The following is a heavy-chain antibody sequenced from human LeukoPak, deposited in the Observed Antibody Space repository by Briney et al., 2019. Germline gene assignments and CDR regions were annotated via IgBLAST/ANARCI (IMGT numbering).Heavy chain of an antibody. CDR1: GYTFTSYD. D-gene: IGHD3-22*01. J-gene: IGHJ4*02. CDR3: ARVVHDSSGYPFDY. V-gene: IGHV1-8*01. CDR2: VNPNSGNT. Sequence: ASVKVSCKASGYTFTSYDINLVRPATGQGPEWMGWVNPNSGNTGYAQKFQGRVTMTRNTSISTAYMGLSSLRSEDTAVYYCARVVHDSSGYPFDYWGQGTLVTVSS.